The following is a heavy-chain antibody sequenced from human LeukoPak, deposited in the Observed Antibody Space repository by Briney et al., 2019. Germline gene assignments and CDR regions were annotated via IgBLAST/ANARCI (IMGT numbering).Heavy chain of an antibody. CDR2: MNPNSGNT. J-gene: IGHJ4*02. Sequence: RASVKVSCKASGYPFSSYDINWVRQATGQGLEWMGWMNPNSGNTGYAQNFEGRVTITRNTSISTAYMELSSLRSEGTAVYYCARSYGSGSYYLPGDYWGQGTLVTVSS. CDR1: GYPFSSYD. V-gene: IGHV1-8*03. D-gene: IGHD3-10*01. CDR3: ARSYGSGSYYLPGDY.